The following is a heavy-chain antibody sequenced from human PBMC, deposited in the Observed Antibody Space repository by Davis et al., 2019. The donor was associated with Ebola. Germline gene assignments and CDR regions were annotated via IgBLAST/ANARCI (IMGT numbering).Heavy chain of an antibody. CDR2: ISPDGSNR. V-gene: IGHV3-30-3*01. CDR1: GFTSGNFW. CDR3: ARDGTGWYPGDY. D-gene: IGHD6-19*01. J-gene: IGHJ4*02. Sequence: PGGSLRLSCVASGFTSGNFWMSWVRQAPGKGLQWVALISPDGSNRWYADSVRGRLTTSRDNSKNSLYLQVNSLRPDDTAVYYCARDGTGWYPGDYWGQGTLVTVSS.